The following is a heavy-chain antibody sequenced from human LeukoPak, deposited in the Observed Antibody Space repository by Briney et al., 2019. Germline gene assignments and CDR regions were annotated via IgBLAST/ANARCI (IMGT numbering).Heavy chain of an antibody. CDR2: IYYSGST. CDR3: ARDLDGYNPN. Sequence: SETLSLTCTVSGGSISSYYWSWIRQPPGKGLEWIGYIYYSGSTNYNPSLKSRVTISVDTSKNQFSLKLSSVTAADTAAYYCARDLDGYNPNWGQGALVTVSS. V-gene: IGHV4-59*01. J-gene: IGHJ4*02. D-gene: IGHD5-24*01. CDR1: GGSISSYY.